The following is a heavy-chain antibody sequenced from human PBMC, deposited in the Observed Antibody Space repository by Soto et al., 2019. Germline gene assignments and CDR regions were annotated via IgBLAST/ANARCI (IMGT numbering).Heavy chain of an antibody. Sequence: EVQLVESGGGLVQPGGSLRLSCAASGFTFNHYGMHWVRQAPGKGLVWVSRTNNIGGNSGFADSVQGRFTIARDTAKNTLYLQMNSLSAEDTAVYYCAREWSYGMDVWGRGTTVTVSS. CDR2: TNNIGGNS. CDR3: AREWSYGMDV. CDR1: GFTFNHYG. D-gene: IGHD3-3*01. V-gene: IGHV3-74*01. J-gene: IGHJ6*02.